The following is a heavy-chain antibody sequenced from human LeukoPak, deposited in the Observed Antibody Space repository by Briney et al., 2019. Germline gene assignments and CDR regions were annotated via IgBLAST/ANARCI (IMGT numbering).Heavy chain of an antibody. CDR1: GFTFSSYA. Sequence: GGSLRLSCAACGFTFSSYAMSWVRQAPGKGLEWVSAISGSGGSTYYAGSVKGRFTISRDNSKNTLYLQMNSLRAEDTAVYYCAKDFRGSGAFDIWGQGTMVTVSS. V-gene: IGHV3-23*01. CDR3: AKDFRGSGAFDI. CDR2: ISGSGGST. J-gene: IGHJ3*02. D-gene: IGHD3-10*01.